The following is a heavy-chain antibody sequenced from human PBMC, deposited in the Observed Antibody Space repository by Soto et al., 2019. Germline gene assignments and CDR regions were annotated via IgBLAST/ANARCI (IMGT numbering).Heavy chain of an antibody. CDR2: ISWNSGSI. D-gene: IGHD3-16*01. Sequence: HPGGSLRLSCAASGFTFDDYAMHWVRQAPGKGLEWVSGISWNSGSIGYADSVKGRFTISRDNAKNSLYLQMNSLRAEDTALYYCAKDIRMITFGGRHWFDPWGQGTLVTVSS. CDR3: AKDIRMITFGGRHWFDP. V-gene: IGHV3-9*01. CDR1: GFTFDDYA. J-gene: IGHJ5*02.